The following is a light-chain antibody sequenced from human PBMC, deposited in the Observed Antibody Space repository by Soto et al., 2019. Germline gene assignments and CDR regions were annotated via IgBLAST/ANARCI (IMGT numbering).Light chain of an antibody. CDR3: CSYAGGSTFVV. Sequence: QSALTQPASVSGSPGQSITISCTGTSSDVGSYNLVSWYQQHPGKATKLMIYEVNKRPSGVSNRFSGSKSGNTASLTISGLQAEDEADYYCCSYAGGSTFVVFGGGTKLTVL. J-gene: IGLJ2*01. CDR2: EVN. CDR1: SSDVGSYNL. V-gene: IGLV2-23*02.